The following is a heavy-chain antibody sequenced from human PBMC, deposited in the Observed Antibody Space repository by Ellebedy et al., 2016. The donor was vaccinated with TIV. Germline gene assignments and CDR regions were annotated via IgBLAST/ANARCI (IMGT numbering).Heavy chain of an antibody. J-gene: IGHJ4*02. CDR2: ISSSSSTI. CDR1: GFTFSSYS. CDR3: AKDVDSYFDY. V-gene: IGHV3-48*04. Sequence: GESLKISXAASGFTFSSYSMNWVRQAPGKGLEWVSYISSSSSTIYYADSVKGRFTISRDNAKNSLYLQMNSLRAEDTAVYYCAKDVDSYFDYWGQGTLVTVSS. D-gene: IGHD3-9*01.